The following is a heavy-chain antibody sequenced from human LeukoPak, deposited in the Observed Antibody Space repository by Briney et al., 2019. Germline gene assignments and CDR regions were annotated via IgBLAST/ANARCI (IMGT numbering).Heavy chain of an antibody. D-gene: IGHD4-17*01. V-gene: IGHV4-34*01. CDR2: INHSGST. Sequence: SETLSLTCAVYGGSFSSYYWSWIRQPPGKGLEWIGEINHSGSTNYNPSLKSRVTISVDTSKNQFSLKLSSVTAADTAVYYCARGTVTTSVPLRPSAFDYWGQGTLVTVSS. J-gene: IGHJ4*02. CDR3: ARGTVTTSVPLRPSAFDY. CDR1: GGSFSSYY.